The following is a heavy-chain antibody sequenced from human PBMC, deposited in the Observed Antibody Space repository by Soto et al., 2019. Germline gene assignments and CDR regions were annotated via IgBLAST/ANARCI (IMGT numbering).Heavy chain of an antibody. CDR3: AKDVGNFNPPLDY. Sequence: GGSLRLSCAASGFTFSSYGMHWVRQAPGKGLEWVAVISYDGSNKYYADSVKGRFTISRDNSKNTLYLQMNSLRAEDTAVYYCAKDVGNFNPPLDYWGQGTLVTVSS. V-gene: IGHV3-30*18. CDR1: GFTFSSYG. J-gene: IGHJ4*02. CDR2: ISYDGSNK. D-gene: IGHD4-4*01.